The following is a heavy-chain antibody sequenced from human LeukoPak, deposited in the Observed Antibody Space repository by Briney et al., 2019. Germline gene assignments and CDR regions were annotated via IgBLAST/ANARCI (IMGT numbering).Heavy chain of an antibody. Sequence: GGSLRLSCAASGFTFSSYVMNWVRQAPGKGLEWVSTISDSGGSTYYADSVKGRFTISRDNSKSTLYLQMNSLRAEDTAVYYCGRYYVMDVWGQGTSVTVSS. J-gene: IGHJ6*02. CDR1: GFTFSSYV. V-gene: IGHV3-23*01. CDR2: ISDSGGST. CDR3: GRYYVMDV.